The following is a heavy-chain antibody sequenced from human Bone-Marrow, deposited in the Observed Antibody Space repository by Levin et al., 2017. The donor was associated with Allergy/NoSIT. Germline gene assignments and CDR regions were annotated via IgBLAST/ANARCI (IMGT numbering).Heavy chain of an antibody. J-gene: IGHJ4*02. D-gene: IGHD3-10*01. CDR1: GSTFRTDW. Sequence: HPGESLKISCAAGSTGSTFRTDWMSWVRQAPGKGLEWVANMEPNGNEKYSVDSAKGRFTISRDNVKKLLYLQMNSLGPEDTAVYYCARVGPPLSPSFDSWGQGTLVTVSS. CDR3: ARVGPPLSPSFDS. CDR2: MEPNGNEK. V-gene: IGHV3-7*01.